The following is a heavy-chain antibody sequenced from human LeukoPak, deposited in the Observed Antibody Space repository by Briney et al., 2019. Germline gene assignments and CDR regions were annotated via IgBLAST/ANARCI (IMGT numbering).Heavy chain of an antibody. D-gene: IGHD4-17*01. Sequence: PGGSLRLSCAASGFTFSSYTMHWVRQAPGKGLEWVSCISTSSSYIYYADSVKGRFTISRDNAKNSLYLQMNSLRAEDTAVYYCAGGGSTTTMTTDFDYWGQGTLVTVSS. V-gene: IGHV3-21*01. CDR3: AGGGSTTTMTTDFDY. CDR1: GFTFSSYT. CDR2: ISTSSSYI. J-gene: IGHJ4*02.